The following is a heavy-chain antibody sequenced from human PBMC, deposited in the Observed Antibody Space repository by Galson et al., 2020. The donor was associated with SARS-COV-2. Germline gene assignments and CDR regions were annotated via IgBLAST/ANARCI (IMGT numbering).Heavy chain of an antibody. J-gene: IGHJ4*02. V-gene: IGHV3-30*18. D-gene: IGHD6-13*01. CDR2: ISNDGNDK. CDR3: AKDKKIISADYYFDN. Sequence: GGSLRLSCAASGFTFSTYALHWVRQAPGKGLEWVAVISNDGNDKKFADSVKGRFTIFRDNPKNTLYLQMNSLRAEDTAVYYCAKDKKIISADYYFDNWGQGTLVTVSS. CDR1: GFTFSTYA.